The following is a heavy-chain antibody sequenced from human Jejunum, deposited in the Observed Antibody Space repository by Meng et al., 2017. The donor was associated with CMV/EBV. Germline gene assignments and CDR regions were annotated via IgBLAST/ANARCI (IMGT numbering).Heavy chain of an antibody. CDR3: GTLKYTSGFYGPAY. Sequence: QELLGQSGSELKNAGASVKVSCKASGYGFTRYPMNWVRQAAGQGLEWMGWISTNTGNPTYAQGFTGRFVFSVDTSVSTAYLQISSLKAEDTAVYYCGTLKYTSGFYGPAYWGQGALVTVSS. CDR2: ISTNTGNP. CDR1: GYGFTRYP. V-gene: IGHV7-4-1*02. J-gene: IGHJ4*02. D-gene: IGHD6-19*01.